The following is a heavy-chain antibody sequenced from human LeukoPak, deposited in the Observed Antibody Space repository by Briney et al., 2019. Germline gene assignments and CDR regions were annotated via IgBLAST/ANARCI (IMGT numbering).Heavy chain of an antibody. J-gene: IGHJ5*02. CDR1: GGSISSGTYY. Sequence: PSQTLSLTCTVSGGSISSGTYYWSWIRQPAGKGLEWIGRIYTSGSTNYNPSLKSRVTMSVDTSKNQFSLKLSSVTAADTAVYYCARETYYYDSGSECWFDPWGQGTLVTVSS. D-gene: IGHD3-22*01. CDR2: IYTSGST. CDR3: ARETYYYDSGSECWFDP. V-gene: IGHV4-61*02.